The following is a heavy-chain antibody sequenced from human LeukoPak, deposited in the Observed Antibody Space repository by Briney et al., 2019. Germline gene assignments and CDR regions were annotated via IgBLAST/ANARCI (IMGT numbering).Heavy chain of an antibody. CDR3: TRNSGWYGIS. V-gene: IGHV3-53*01. CDR1: GFTVSSNS. D-gene: IGHD6-19*01. CDR2: IYSDNT. J-gene: IGHJ4*02. Sequence: GGSLRLSCTVSGFTVSSNSMSWVRQAPGKGLEWVSFIYSDNTHYSDSVKGRFTISRDNSKNTLYLQMNSLRADDTAVYYCTRNSGWYGISWGQGTLVTASS.